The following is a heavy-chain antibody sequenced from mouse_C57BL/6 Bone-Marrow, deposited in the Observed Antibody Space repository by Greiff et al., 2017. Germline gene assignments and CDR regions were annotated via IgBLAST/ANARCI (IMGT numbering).Heavy chain of an antibody. CDR3: ARSGKITTVVAHWYFDV. CDR1: GYTFTSYW. V-gene: IGHV1-69*01. D-gene: IGHD1-1*01. Sequence: QVQLQQSGAELVMPGASVKLSCKASGYTFTSYWMHWVKQRPGQGLEWIGEIDPSDSYTNYNQKFKGKSTLTVDKSSSTAYMQLSSLTSEDSAVYYGARSGKITTVVAHWYFDVWGTGTTVTVSS. CDR2: IDPSDSYT. J-gene: IGHJ1*03.